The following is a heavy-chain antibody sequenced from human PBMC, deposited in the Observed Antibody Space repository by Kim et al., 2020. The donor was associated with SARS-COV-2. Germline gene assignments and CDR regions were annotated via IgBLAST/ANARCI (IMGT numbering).Heavy chain of an antibody. V-gene: IGHV3-7*03. CDR3: TRANRGMDY. Sequence: GGSLRLSCAASGFIFSSYSMRWVRQAPGKGLEWVANIKGDGSETNYVDSVKGRFTISRDNAKNSLSLQMNSLRAEDTAVYYCTRANRGMDYWGQGTLVTV. D-gene: IGHD7-27*01. J-gene: IGHJ4*02. CDR2: IKGDGSET. CDR1: GFIFSSYS.